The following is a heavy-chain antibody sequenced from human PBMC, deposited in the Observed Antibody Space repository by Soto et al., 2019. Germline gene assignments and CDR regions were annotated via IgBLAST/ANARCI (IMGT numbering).Heavy chain of an antibody. CDR2: IKQDGSEK. CDR1: GFTFSSYW. Sequence: GGSLRLSCAASGFTFSSYWISWVRQAPGKGLEWVANIKQDGSEKYYVDSVKGRFTISRDNAKNSLYLQMNSLRAEDTAVYYCARDCPHQVLRFLEWLTPGGMDVWGQGTTVTVYS. V-gene: IGHV3-7*03. D-gene: IGHD3-3*01. CDR3: ARDCPHQVLRFLEWLTPGGMDV. J-gene: IGHJ6*02.